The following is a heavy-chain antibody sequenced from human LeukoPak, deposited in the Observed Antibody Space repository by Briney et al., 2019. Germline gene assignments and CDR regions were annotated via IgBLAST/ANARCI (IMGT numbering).Heavy chain of an antibody. V-gene: IGHV3-30*18. CDR2: ISYDGSNK. CDR3: AKDIAKYDGSGCDY. J-gene: IGHJ4*02. D-gene: IGHD3-22*01. CDR1: GFTFSSYG. Sequence: GGSLRLSCAASGFTFSSYGMHWVRQAPGKGLEWVAVISYDGSNKYYADSVKGRFTISRDNSKNTLYLQMNSLRTEDTALYYCAKDIAKYDGSGCDYWGQGALVTVSS.